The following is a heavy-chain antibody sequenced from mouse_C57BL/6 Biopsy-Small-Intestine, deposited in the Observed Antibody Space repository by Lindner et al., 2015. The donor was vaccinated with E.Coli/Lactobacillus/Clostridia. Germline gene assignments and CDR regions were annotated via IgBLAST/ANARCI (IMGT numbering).Heavy chain of an antibody. CDR2: IFPGDGDT. J-gene: IGHJ2*01. CDR3: ARGDGYMYFFDY. V-gene: IGHV1-80*01. Sequence: VQLQESGPELLRPGASMKISCKASGYVFSSSWMNWVKQRPGKGLEWIGQIFPGDGDTKYNGNFKGKATLTADRSSSTAYIQLSSLTSEDSAIYFCARGDGYMYFFDYWGQGTTLTVSS. CDR1: GYVFSSSW. D-gene: IGHD2-3*01.